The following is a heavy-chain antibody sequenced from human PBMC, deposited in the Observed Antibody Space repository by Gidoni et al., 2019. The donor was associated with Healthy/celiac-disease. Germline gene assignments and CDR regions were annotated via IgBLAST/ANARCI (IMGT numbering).Heavy chain of an antibody. Sequence: QVQLQESGPGLVKPSETLSLTCTGSGGSISSYYWSWIRQPPRKGMEWIGYIYYSGSTNYNPSLKTRVTISVDTSKNQFSLKLSSVTAADTAVYYCASTIFYYGMDVWGQGTTVTVSS. D-gene: IGHD3-9*01. CDR2: IYYSGST. CDR1: GGSISSYY. V-gene: IGHV4-59*01. CDR3: ASTIFYYGMDV. J-gene: IGHJ6*02.